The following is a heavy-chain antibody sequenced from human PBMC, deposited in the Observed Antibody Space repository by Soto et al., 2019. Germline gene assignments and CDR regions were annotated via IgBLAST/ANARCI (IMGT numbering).Heavy chain of an antibody. J-gene: IGHJ4*02. CDR1: GGTFSSYA. Sequence: ASVKVSCKASGGTFSSYAISWVRQAPGQGLEWMGGIIPIFGTANYAQKFQGRVTITADESTSTAYMELISLRSDDTAVYYCAILTPITGVYWGQGAQVTVSS. V-gene: IGHV1-69*13. CDR3: AILTPITGVY. CDR2: IIPIFGTA. D-gene: IGHD5-12*01.